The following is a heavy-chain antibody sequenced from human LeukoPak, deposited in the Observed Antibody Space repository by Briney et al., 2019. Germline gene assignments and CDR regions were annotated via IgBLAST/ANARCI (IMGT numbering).Heavy chain of an antibody. V-gene: IGHV4-39*07. D-gene: IGHD5-24*01. Sequence: PGGSLRLSCAASGFTFSSYSMNWVRQAPGKGLEWIGSIYYSGSTYYNPSLKSRVTISVDTSKNQFSLKLSSVTAADTAVYYCAREPADGYNTVSFDYWGQGTLVTVSS. CDR2: IYYSGST. CDR1: GFTFSSYS. J-gene: IGHJ4*02. CDR3: AREPADGYNTVSFDY.